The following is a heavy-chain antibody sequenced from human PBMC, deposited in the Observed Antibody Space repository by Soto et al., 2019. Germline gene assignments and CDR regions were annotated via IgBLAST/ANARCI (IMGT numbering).Heavy chain of an antibody. Sequence: GGSLRLSCVVSGFTFEDSVMHWVRQVPGKGLEWVSVMYAGGDTHYADSVKGRFTISRDKSENTLYLQMNSLRDEDTGVYFCVSRIPSWVFDYWGLGTLVTVSS. CDR3: VSRIPSWVFDY. D-gene: IGHD2-21*01. V-gene: IGHV3-53*01. J-gene: IGHJ4*01. CDR2: MYAGGDT. CDR1: GFTFEDSV.